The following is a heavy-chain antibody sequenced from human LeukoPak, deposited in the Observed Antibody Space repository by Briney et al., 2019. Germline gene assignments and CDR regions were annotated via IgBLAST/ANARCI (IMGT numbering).Heavy chain of an antibody. V-gene: IGHV4-39*07. CDR1: GGSISSSSYY. Sequence: SETLSLTCTVSGGSISSSSYYWGWIRQPPGKGLEWIGSIYYSGSTYYNPSLKSRVTISVDTSKNQFSLKLSSVTAAGTAVYYCARDYPPYYYGSGSYYKNPRNFDYWGQGTLVTVSS. D-gene: IGHD3-10*01. CDR2: IYYSGST. CDR3: ARDYPPYYYGSGSYYKNPRNFDY. J-gene: IGHJ4*02.